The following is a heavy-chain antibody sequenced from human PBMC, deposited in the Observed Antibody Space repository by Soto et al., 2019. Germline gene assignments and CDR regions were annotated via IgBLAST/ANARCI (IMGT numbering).Heavy chain of an antibody. Sequence: TGGSLRLSCAASGFTFSSYAMSWVRQAPGKGLEWVSAISGSGGSTYYADSVKGRFTISRDNSKNTLYLQMNSLRAEDTAVYYCAKGQQWLQFRASWFDPWGQGTLVTVSS. J-gene: IGHJ5*02. CDR3: AKGQQWLQFRASWFDP. CDR2: ISGSGGST. CDR1: GFTFSSYA. D-gene: IGHD5-12*01. V-gene: IGHV3-23*01.